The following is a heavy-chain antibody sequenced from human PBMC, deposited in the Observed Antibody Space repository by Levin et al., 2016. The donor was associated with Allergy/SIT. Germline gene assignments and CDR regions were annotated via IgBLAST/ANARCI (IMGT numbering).Heavy chain of an antibody. D-gene: IGHD3-3*01. CDR1: GFTFSSYG. Sequence: GESLKISCAASGFTFSSYGMHWVRQAPGKGLEWVGIISYDGSNTYYAGSVKGRFAISRDNSKNTLYLQMNSLRPEDTAVYYCAKDGSPGYDFWSGYSYDWFDPWGQGTLVTVSS. J-gene: IGHJ5*02. CDR2: ISYDGSNT. CDR3: AKDGSPGYDFWSGYSYDWFDP. V-gene: IGHV3-30*18.